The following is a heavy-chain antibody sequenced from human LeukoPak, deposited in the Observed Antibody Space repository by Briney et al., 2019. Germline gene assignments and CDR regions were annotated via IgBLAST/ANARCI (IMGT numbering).Heavy chain of an antibody. CDR3: AKFGYSYGEFDY. J-gene: IGHJ4*02. CDR2: ISGSGGRT. D-gene: IGHD5-18*01. V-gene: IGHV3-23*01. CDR1: GFTFSSYA. Sequence: GGSLRLSCAASGFTFSSYAMSWVRQAPGKGLEWVSGISGSGGRTYYADSVKGRFTISRDNSKNTLYLQMNSLRAEDTAVYYCAKFGYSYGEFDYWGQGTLVTVSS.